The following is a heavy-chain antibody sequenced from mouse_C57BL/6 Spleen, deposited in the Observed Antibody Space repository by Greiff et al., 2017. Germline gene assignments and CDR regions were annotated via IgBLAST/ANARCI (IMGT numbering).Heavy chain of an antibody. V-gene: IGHV1-18*01. CDR2: SNPTNGGT. CDR1: GYTFTDYN. Sequence: EVKLLESGPELVKPGASVKIPCKASGYTFTDYNLDWVKQSHGKSLEWIGESNPTNGGTNYNQKFKGKATLTVDKSSSTAYMELRSLTSEDTAVYYCARSGRYYGSSDWYFDVWGTGTTVTVSA. J-gene: IGHJ1*03. CDR3: ARSGRYYGSSDWYFDV. D-gene: IGHD1-1*01.